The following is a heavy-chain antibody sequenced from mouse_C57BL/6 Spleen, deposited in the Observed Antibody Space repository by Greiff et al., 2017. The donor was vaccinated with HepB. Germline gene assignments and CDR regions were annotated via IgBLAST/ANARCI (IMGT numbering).Heavy chain of an antibody. Sequence: VQLQQSGADLARPGASVKMSCKASGYTFTSYTMHWVKQRPGQGLDWIGYINPSSGYTKYNQKFKDKATLTADKSSSTAYMQLSSLTSEDSAVYYCARDGNFAYWGQGTLVTVSA. V-gene: IGHV1-4*01. J-gene: IGHJ3*01. CDR3: ARDGNFAY. CDR1: GYTFTSYT. CDR2: INPSSGYT. D-gene: IGHD2-1*01.